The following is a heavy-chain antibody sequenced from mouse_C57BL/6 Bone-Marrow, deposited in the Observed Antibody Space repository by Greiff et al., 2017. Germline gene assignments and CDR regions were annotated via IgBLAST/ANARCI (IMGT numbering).Heavy chain of an antibody. V-gene: IGHV1-5*01. CDR3: TRYYGSSYWYFDV. J-gene: IGHJ1*03. D-gene: IGHD1-1*01. CDR1: GYTFTSYW. CDR2: IYPGNSDT. Sequence: EVQLQQSGTVLARPGASVKMSCKTSGYTFTSYWMHWVKQRPGQGLEWIGAIYPGNSDTSYNQKFKGKAKLTAVTSASTAYMELSSLTNEDSAVYYCTRYYGSSYWYFDVWGKGTTVTVSS.